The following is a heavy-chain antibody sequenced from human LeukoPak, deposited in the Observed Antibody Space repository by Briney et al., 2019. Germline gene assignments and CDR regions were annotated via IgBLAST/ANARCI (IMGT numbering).Heavy chain of an antibody. CDR3: ARDGDITPTDV. D-gene: IGHD2-15*01. J-gene: IGHJ6*02. CDR1: GFTFSSFG. Sequence: GGSLKLSCAASGFTFSSFGMHWVRQAPGKGLEWVAVIWYDGSNKYYADSVKGRFTISRDNSKNTLYLQMNSLRAEDTAVYYCARDGDITPTDVWGQGTTVTVSS. V-gene: IGHV3-33*01. CDR2: IWYDGSNK.